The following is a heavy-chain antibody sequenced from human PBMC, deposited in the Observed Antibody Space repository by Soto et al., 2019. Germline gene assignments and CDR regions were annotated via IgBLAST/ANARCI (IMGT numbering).Heavy chain of an antibody. CDR2: ISAYNGNT. J-gene: IGHJ5*02. CDR1: GYTFTSYG. V-gene: IGHV1-18*01. Sequence: ASVKVSCKASGYTFTSYGISWVRQAPGQGLEWMGWISAYNGNTNYAQKLQGRVTMTTDTSTSTAYMELRSLRSDDTAVYYCARGLVVVPSDTNWFDPWGQGTLVTVSS. D-gene: IGHD2-2*01. CDR3: ARGLVVVPSDTNWFDP.